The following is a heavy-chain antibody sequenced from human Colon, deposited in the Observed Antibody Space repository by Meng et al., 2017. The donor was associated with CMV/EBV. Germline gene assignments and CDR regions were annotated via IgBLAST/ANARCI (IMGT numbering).Heavy chain of an antibody. CDR1: GGSMSGFY. Sequence: SETLSLHCTVSGGSMSGFYWTWVRQPPGKGLEWIGNIYNSGIANYNPSLKSRVTISIDTSKNQFSLKLSFVTAADTAVYYCVRSHGGYWGQGTLVTVSS. CDR2: IYNSGIA. CDR3: VRSHGGY. J-gene: IGHJ4*02. V-gene: IGHV4-59*08.